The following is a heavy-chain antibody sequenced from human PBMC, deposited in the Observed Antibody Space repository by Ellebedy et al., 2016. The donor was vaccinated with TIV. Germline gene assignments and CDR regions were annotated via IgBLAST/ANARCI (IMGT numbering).Heavy chain of an antibody. CDR3: ARGRGSGWYLYPVDY. CDR1: GFSFSSFA. J-gene: IGHJ4*01. CDR2: ISDDGFST. Sequence: GESLKISCTASGFSFSSFAMSWARQASGKGLERVSHISDDGFSTYNVDSVKGRFTISRDNSKNTLYLQMNSLRVEDTAVYYCARGRGSGWYLYPVDYWGHGTQVTVSS. V-gene: IGHV3-23*01. D-gene: IGHD6-13*01.